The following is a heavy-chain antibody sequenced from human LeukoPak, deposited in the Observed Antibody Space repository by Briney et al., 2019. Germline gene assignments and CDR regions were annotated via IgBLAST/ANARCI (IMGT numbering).Heavy chain of an antibody. D-gene: IGHD1-26*01. V-gene: IGHV4-61*01. Sequence: SETLSLTCTVSGDSISSGNFCWSWIRQPPGRRLEWIGCVYNSGSTNDNPSLKSRVTISVDTSKNQFSLNLESVTDADAAVYYCARDWETIDYWGQGAQVTVSS. CDR2: VYNSGST. J-gene: IGHJ4*02. CDR3: ARDWETIDY. CDR1: GDSISSGNFC.